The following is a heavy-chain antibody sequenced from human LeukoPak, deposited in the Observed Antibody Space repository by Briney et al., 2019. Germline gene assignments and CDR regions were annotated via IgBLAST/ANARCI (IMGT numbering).Heavy chain of an antibody. CDR3: LHYRSGWH. CDR2: IGNKADGGTT. D-gene: IGHD6-19*01. Sequence: GALKLSCAVSGLKFSDAWMNWAPQAPGKGLEWVGRIGNKADGGTTVYAAPVKGRFTISRDDSKNTVYLQMNSLKTEDTAVYYCLHYRSGWHWGQGTLVTVSS. CDR1: GLKFSDAW. V-gene: IGHV3-15*04. J-gene: IGHJ4*02.